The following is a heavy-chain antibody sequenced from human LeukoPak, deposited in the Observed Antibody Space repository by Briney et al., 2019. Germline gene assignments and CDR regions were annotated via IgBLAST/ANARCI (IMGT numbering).Heavy chain of an antibody. CDR2: MNGGGDER. Sequence: PGGSLRLSCAASGFTFSSYAMSWVRQAPGKGLEWVSVMNGGGDERFYADSVRGRFTISRDNSKNMLYLQMNYLRVGDTAVYYCANDWGFGPGDVPFDYWGQGTLVTVSS. D-gene: IGHD3-10*01. J-gene: IGHJ4*02. V-gene: IGHV3-23*01. CDR3: ANDWGFGPGDVPFDY. CDR1: GFTFSSYA.